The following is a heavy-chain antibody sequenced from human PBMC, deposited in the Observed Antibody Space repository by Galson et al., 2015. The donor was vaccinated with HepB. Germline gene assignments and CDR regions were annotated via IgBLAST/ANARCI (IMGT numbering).Heavy chain of an antibody. J-gene: IGHJ6*02. V-gene: IGHV2-70*11. CDR1: GFSLSTSGMC. CDR2: IDWDDDK. Sequence: PALVKPTQTLTLTCTFSGFSLSTSGMCVSWIRQPPGKALEWLARIDWDDDKYYSTSLKTRLTISKDTSKNQVVLTMTNMDPVDTATYYCARIVRYFDWSYYYYYGMDVWGQGTTVTVSS. CDR3: ARIVRYFDWSYYYYYGMDV. D-gene: IGHD3-9*01.